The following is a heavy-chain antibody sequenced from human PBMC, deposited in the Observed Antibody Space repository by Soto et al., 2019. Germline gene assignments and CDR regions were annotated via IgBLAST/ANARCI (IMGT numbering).Heavy chain of an antibody. CDR1: GYIFTNYA. Sequence: GASVKLSCKASGYIFTNYARHWVRQAPGQRLEWMGWISGADGNTRYSPKFQGRLTISTDTSASTAYMELSSLRSEDTAVFYCARDRTTSSTRRFDYWGQGTLVTVSS. D-gene: IGHD4-17*01. J-gene: IGHJ4*02. CDR2: ISGADGNT. CDR3: ARDRTTSSTRRFDY. V-gene: IGHV1-3*01.